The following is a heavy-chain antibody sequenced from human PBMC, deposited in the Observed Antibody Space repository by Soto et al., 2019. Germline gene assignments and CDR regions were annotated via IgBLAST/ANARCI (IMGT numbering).Heavy chain of an antibody. CDR2: IYYSGST. J-gene: IGHJ4*02. V-gene: IGHV4-39*01. D-gene: IGHD3-3*01. CDR1: GGSISSSSYY. Sequence: SETLSLTCTVSGGSISSSSYYWGWIRQPPGKGLEWIGSIYYSGSTCYNPSLKSRVTISVDTSKNQFSLKLSSVTAADTAVYYCARHQDYDFWSGYYKWYFDYWGQGTLVTVSS. CDR3: ARHQDYDFWSGYYKWYFDY.